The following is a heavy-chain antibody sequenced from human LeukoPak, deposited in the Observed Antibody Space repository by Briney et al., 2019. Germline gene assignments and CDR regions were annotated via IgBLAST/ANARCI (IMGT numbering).Heavy chain of an antibody. Sequence: GGSLRLSCAASGFTFSRYAMHWVRQAPGKGLEWVALISYDGSDKYYADSVKGRFTISRDNSKNTLYLEMNSLRAEDKAVYYCASGALIAAAAPFDYWGQGTLVTVSS. CDR1: GFTFSRYA. V-gene: IGHV3-30*04. CDR3: ASGALIAAAAPFDY. D-gene: IGHD6-13*01. CDR2: ISYDGSDK. J-gene: IGHJ4*02.